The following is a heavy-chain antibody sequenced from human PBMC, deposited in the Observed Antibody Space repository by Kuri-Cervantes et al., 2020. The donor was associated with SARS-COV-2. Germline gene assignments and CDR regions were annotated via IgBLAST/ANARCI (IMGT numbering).Heavy chain of an antibody. CDR3: AKGIAVATGYFDY. D-gene: IGHD6-19*01. V-gene: IGHV3-23*01. CDR1: GFTFSSYA. J-gene: IGHJ4*02. Sequence: GESLKISCAASGFTFSSYAMSWVRQAPGKGLEWVSAISGSGGSTYYADSVKGRFTISRDNSKNTLYLQMNSLRAEDTAVYYCAKGIAVATGYFDYWGQGTLVTGSS. CDR2: ISGSGGST.